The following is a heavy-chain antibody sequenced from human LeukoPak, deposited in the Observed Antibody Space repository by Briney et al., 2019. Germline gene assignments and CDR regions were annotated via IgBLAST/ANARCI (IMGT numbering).Heavy chain of an antibody. CDR3: ARVTGYTIEDYFDY. V-gene: IGHV4-61*02. CDR1: GGSINSDSYY. J-gene: IGHJ4*02. CDR2: IFNSGST. D-gene: IGHD3-9*01. Sequence: SSETLSLTCTVSGGSINSDSYYWSWIRQPAGKGLEWIGRIFNSGSTNSIPSLKSRVTISLDTSKNQFSLNLSSVTAADTAVDYCARVTGYTIEDYFDYWGQGTLVTVSS.